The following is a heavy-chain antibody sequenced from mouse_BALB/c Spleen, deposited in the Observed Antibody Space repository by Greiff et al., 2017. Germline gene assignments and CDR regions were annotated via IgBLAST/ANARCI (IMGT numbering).Heavy chain of an antibody. Sequence: QVQLQQPGAELVKPGASVKLSCKASGYTFTSYYMYWVKQRPGQGLEWIGGINPSNGGTNFNEKFKSKATLTVDKSSSTAYMQLSSLTSEDSAVYYCTRRDYGSSSFAYWGQGTLVTVSA. CDR3: TRRDYGSSSFAY. CDR1: GYTFTSYY. CDR2: INPSNGGT. V-gene: IGHV1S81*02. J-gene: IGHJ3*01. D-gene: IGHD1-1*01.